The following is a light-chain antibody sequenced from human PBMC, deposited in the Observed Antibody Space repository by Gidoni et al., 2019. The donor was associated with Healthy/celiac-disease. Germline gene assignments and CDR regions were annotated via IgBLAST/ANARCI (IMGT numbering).Light chain of an antibody. CDR1: SSDVGGYDY. Sequence: QSALTQPRSVSGSPAQSVTISCTGTSSDVGGYDYVSGYQQHPGKAPKLMIYDVSKRPSGVPNRFSGSKSGNTASLTISGLQAEDEADYYCCSYAGSYSVVFGGGTKLTVL. V-gene: IGLV2-11*01. CDR3: CSYAGSYSVV. J-gene: IGLJ2*01. CDR2: DVS.